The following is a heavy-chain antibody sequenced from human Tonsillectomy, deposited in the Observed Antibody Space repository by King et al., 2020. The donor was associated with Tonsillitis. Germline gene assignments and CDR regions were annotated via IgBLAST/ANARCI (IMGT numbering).Heavy chain of an antibody. CDR1: GGSISSSSYY. CDR3: ANTLPDSSGWYDEDY. J-gene: IGHJ4*02. Sequence: QLQESGPGLVKPSETLSLTCTVSGGSISSSSYYWGWIRQPPGKGLEWIGSIYYSGSTYYNPSLKSRVTISVDTSKNQFSLKLSSVTAADTAVYYCANTLPDSSGWYDEDYWGQGTLVTVSS. D-gene: IGHD6-19*01. CDR2: IYYSGST. V-gene: IGHV4-39*07.